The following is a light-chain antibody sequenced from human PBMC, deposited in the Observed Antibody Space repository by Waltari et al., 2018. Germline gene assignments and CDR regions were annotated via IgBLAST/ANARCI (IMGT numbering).Light chain of an antibody. CDR2: GAS. V-gene: IGKV3-20*01. Sequence: EIVLTQSPGTLSLSPGERATISCRASQTVRTNYLAWYQQKPGQAPTLLIYGASSRATGIPDRFSGSGSGTDFSLTISSLEPEDFAVYYCQQYDISPLTFGGGTKVEIK. CDR1: QTVRTNY. J-gene: IGKJ4*01. CDR3: QQYDISPLT.